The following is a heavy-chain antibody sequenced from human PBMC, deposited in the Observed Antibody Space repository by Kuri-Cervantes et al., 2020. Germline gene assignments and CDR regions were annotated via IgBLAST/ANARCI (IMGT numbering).Heavy chain of an antibody. CDR2: ISSSGSTI. CDR1: GFTFSDYY. J-gene: IGHJ6*02. CDR3: ARGDLVVTAIRGDYYYYGMDV. Sequence: LSLTGAASGFTFSDYYMSWIRQAPGKGLEWVSYISSSGSTIYYADSVKGRFTISRDNAKNSLYLQMNSLRAEDTAVYYCARGDLVVTAIRGDYYYYGMDVWGQGTTVTVSS. D-gene: IGHD2-21*02. V-gene: IGHV3-11*01.